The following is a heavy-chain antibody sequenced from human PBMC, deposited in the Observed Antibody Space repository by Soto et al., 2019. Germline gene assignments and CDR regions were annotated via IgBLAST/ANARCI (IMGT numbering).Heavy chain of an antibody. Sequence: XSVKVSFKAPGYTFTSYGISLVRHSPGQGLEWMGWISAYNGNTNYAQKLQGRVTMTTDTSTSTAYMELRRMRSDDTAVYYCARGSSWHDAFDIWGQGTMVTVSS. D-gene: IGHD6-13*01. CDR1: GYTFTSYG. J-gene: IGHJ3*02. CDR2: ISAYNGNT. CDR3: ARGSSWHDAFDI. V-gene: IGHV1-18*01.